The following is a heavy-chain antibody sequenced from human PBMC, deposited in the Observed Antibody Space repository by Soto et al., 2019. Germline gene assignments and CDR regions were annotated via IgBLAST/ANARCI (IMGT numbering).Heavy chain of an antibody. CDR1: GFTFSSYA. V-gene: IGHV3-23*01. Sequence: EVQLLESGGGLVQPGGSLRLSCAASGFTFSSYAMSWVRQAPGKGLEWVSAISGSGGSTYYADSVKGRFTISRDNSKNTLYLQMNRLRAEDTAVYYCANWDPVRKRGYCSSTSCYTAGDWFDPWGQGTLVTVSS. CDR3: ANWDPVRKRGYCSSTSCYTAGDWFDP. D-gene: IGHD2-2*02. CDR2: ISGSGGST. J-gene: IGHJ5*02.